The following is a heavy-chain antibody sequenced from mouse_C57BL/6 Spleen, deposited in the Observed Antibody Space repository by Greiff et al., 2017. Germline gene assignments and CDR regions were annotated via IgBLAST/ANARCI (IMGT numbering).Heavy chain of an antibody. CDR1: GYTFTDYY. J-gene: IGHJ4*01. CDR3: ARNNYGSSPPMDY. CDR2: INPNNGGT. Sequence: EVQLQQSGPELVKPGASVKISCKASGYTFTDYYMNWVKQSHGKSLEWIGDINPNNGGTSYNQKFKGKATLTVDKSSSTAYMELRSLTSEDSAVYYCARNNYGSSPPMDYWGQGTSVTVSS. D-gene: IGHD1-1*01. V-gene: IGHV1-26*01.